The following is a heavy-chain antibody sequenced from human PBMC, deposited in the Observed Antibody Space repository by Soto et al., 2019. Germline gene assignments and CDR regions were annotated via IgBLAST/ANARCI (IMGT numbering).Heavy chain of an antibody. J-gene: IGHJ4*02. CDR2: IIPIFSTT. Sequence: QVQLVQSGAEVKKPGSSVKVSCKASGGTFSSYAISWVRQAPGQGLEWMGDIIPIFSTTRHAQKFQGRVKITADESTTTAYMELNSLTSDDTAVYYCAGGEHASTWFYFDYWGQGTLVTVSS. V-gene: IGHV1-69*01. CDR3: AGGEHASTWFYFDY. CDR1: GGTFSSYA. D-gene: IGHD6-13*01.